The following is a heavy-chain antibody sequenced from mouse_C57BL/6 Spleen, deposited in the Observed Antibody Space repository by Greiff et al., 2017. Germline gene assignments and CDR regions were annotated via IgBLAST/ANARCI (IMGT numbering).Heavy chain of an antibody. Sequence: EVQLVESGGGLVKPGGSLKLSCAASGFTFSDYGMHWVRQAPEKGLEWVAYISSGSSTIYYADTVKGRFTISRDNAKNTLCLQMTSLRSEDTAMYYCARWASWFAYWGQGTLVTVSA. CDR2: ISSGSSTI. V-gene: IGHV5-17*01. D-gene: IGHD3-1*01. J-gene: IGHJ3*01. CDR3: ARWASWFAY. CDR1: GFTFSDYG.